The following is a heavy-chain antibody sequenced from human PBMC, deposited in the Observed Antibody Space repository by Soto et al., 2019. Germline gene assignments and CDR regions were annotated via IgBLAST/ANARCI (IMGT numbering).Heavy chain of an antibody. CDR2: IYYSGST. CDR3: ARSDSGIAAAGTLDY. Sequence: PSLTCTVSGGSISSYYWSWIRQPPGKGLEWIGYIYYSGSTNYNPSLKSRVTISVDTSKNQFSLKLSSVTAADTAVYYCARSDSGIAAAGTLDYWGQGTLVTVSS. J-gene: IGHJ4*02. D-gene: IGHD6-13*01. V-gene: IGHV4-59*01. CDR1: GGSISSYY.